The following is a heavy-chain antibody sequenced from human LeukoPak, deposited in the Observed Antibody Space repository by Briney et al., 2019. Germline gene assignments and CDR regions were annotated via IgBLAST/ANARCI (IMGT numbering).Heavy chain of an antibody. CDR2: ILPHSGDT. D-gene: IGHD2-2*01. V-gene: IGHV1-2*02. CDR3: ARPPRDLVSAAPFDY. CDR1: GYSFSVYY. Sequence: GASVTVSCKASGYSFSVYYIPWLRQVPGEGLEWVGWILPHSGDTYYAQKFRGRVTMTTDTSINTAYMELSRLKSDDTGIYFCARPPRDLVSAAPFDYWGQGTLVAVSS. J-gene: IGHJ4*02.